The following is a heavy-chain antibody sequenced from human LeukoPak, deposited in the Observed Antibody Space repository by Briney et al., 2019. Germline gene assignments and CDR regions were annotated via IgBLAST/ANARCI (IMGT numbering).Heavy chain of an antibody. CDR1: GVSISGNY. J-gene: IGHJ6*03. D-gene: IGHD6-13*01. Sequence: SETLSLTCTVSGVSISGNYWSWIRQPPGKGLEWIGYIFYTGSTNYNPSLQSRVTMLVDTSKNQFSLKLSSVTAADTAVYFCARGRVSSSTWYSTYYYYFYMDVWGKGTTVTVSS. V-gene: IGHV4-59*01. CDR2: IFYTGST. CDR3: ARGRVSSSTWYSTYYYYFYMDV.